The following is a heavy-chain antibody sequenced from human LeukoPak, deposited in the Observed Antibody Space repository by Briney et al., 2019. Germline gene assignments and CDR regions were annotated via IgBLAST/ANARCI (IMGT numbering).Heavy chain of an antibody. J-gene: IGHJ4*02. CDR1: GESSFSSYY. V-gene: IGHV4-34*01. Sequence: SETLTLTCAVYGESSFSSYYWSWIRQTPGGALEWIGEINHSGYTNYNPSLKSRVTLSIDTSKNQFSLRVTSVTAADTAVYYCSRQVVGNGYWCQGTLVTVSS. CDR3: SRQVVGNGY. CDR2: INHSGYT. D-gene: IGHD3-22*01.